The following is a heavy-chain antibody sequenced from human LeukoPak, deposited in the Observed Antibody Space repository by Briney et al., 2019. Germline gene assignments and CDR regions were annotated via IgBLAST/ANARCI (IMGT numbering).Heavy chain of an antibody. V-gene: IGHV4-39*02. CDR2: VYYSGST. CDR1: GDSVRSGSYF. D-gene: IGHD3-22*01. CDR3: AREGWYYYDSSGENAFDI. Sequence: PSETLSLTCTVSGDSVRSGSYFWGWIRQPPGKGLEWIGIVYYSGSTYYNPSLRSRVSMSVDTSKNQFSLNLSSVTATDTAVYYCAREGWYYYDSSGENAFDIWGQGTMVTVSS. J-gene: IGHJ3*02.